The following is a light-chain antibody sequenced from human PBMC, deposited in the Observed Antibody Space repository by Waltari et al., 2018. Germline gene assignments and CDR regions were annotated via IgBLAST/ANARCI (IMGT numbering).Light chain of an antibody. V-gene: IGLV2-14*03. CDR3: SAYTSWSTVI. J-gene: IGLJ2*01. Sequence: QSALTQPASVSASPGQSITISCTGTSDDVGGYNFVSWYQQHPGKAPKLIIYDVFKPPSGVYNRFSGSKSLNTASLAISGLQAEDEGVYYCSAYTSWSTVIFGGGTKLAVL. CDR2: DVF. CDR1: SDDVGGYNF.